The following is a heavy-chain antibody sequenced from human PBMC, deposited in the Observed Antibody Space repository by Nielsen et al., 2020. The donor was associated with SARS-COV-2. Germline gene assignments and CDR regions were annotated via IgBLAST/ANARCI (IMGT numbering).Heavy chain of an antibody. J-gene: IGHJ5*02. CDR2: INPSGGST. V-gene: IGHV1-46*01. CDR3: ARGVVVVPAAMVFDP. Sequence: ASVKVSCKASGYTFTSYYMHWVRQAPGQGLEWMGIINPSGGSTSYAQKFQGRVTMTRDTSTSTVYMELSSLRSEDTAVYYCARGVVVVPAAMVFDPWGQGTLVTVSS. CDR1: GYTFTSYY. D-gene: IGHD2-2*01.